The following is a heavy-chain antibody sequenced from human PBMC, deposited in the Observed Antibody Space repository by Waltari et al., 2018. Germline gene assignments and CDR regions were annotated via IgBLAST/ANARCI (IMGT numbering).Heavy chain of an antibody. J-gene: IGHJ6*02. V-gene: IGHV3-30*18. CDR1: TISCDTYG. Sequence: QVQMVASGGGVVQPGRSLRLPCGASTISCDTYGLHWVRQTPGKGLEWVALISYEGSDIYYADSVKGRFTISRDNSKNTVYLQMNSLRSEDTAVYYCAKAALGPRAGGMDVWGQGTTVTVSS. CDR3: AKAALGPRAGGMDV. CDR2: ISYEGSDI. D-gene: IGHD1-26*01.